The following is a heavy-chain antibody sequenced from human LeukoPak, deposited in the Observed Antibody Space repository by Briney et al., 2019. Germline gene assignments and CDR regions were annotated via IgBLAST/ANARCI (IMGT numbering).Heavy chain of an antibody. CDR1: GFTFSSYA. J-gene: IGHJ3*02. CDR3: AKETVVVVAATPDAFDI. Sequence: GGSLRLSCAASGFTFSSYAMSWVRQAPGEGLEWVSGISGSGGSTHYADSVKDRFTISRDNSKNTLYLQMNSLRAEDTAVYYCAKETVVVVAATPDAFDIWGQGTMVTVSS. D-gene: IGHD2-15*01. V-gene: IGHV3-23*01. CDR2: ISGSGGST.